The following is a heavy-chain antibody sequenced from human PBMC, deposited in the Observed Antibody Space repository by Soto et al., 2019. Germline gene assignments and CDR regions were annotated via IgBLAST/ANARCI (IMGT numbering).Heavy chain of an antibody. CDR2: INPSGGST. CDR1: GYTFTSYY. CDR3: ARDNGYRLPYYYYYGMDV. J-gene: IGHJ6*02. V-gene: IGHV1-46*01. D-gene: IGHD6-25*01. Sequence: ASVKVSCKASGYTFTSYYMHWVRQAPGQGLEWMGIINPSGGSTSYAQKFQGRATMTRDTSTSTVYMELSSLRSEDTAVYYCARDNGYRLPYYYYYGMDVWGQGTTVTVS.